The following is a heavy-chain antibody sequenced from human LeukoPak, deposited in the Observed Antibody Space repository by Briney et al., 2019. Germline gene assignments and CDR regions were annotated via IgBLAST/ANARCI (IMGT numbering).Heavy chain of an antibody. D-gene: IGHD6-19*01. CDR3: ASPLAVAGNF. J-gene: IGHJ4*02. CDR1: GFTLSTYW. Sequence: GSLRLSFSASGFTLSTYWMSWVPPAPGEGLEWVANIKQDGSATYYVDSVKGRFTISRDNAKNSLYLQMNNLRSEDTAVYYCASPLAVAGNFWGQGALVTVSS. V-gene: IGHV3-7*01. CDR2: IKQDGSAT.